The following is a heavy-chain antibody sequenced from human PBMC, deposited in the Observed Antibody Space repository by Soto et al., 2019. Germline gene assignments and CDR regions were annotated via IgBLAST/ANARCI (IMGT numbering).Heavy chain of an antibody. CDR2: INQDGSEK. CDR3: STSLDY. V-gene: IGHV3-7*01. Sequence: GGSLRLSCAASGFTFSNYWMDWVRQAPGKGLEWVANINQDGSEKHYIDSVKGRFTISRDNAKNSLYLQMSSLTAEDSALYYCSTSLDYWGQGTLVTVSS. CDR1: GFTFSNYW. J-gene: IGHJ4*02.